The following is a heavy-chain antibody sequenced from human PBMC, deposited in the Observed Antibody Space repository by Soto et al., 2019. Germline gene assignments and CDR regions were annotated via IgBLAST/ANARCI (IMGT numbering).Heavy chain of an antibody. Sequence: PSETLSLTCAVSGGSISSGGYSWSWIRQPPGKGLEWIGYIYHSGSTYYNPSLKSRVTISVDRSKNQFSLKLSSVTAADTAVYYCARGYGIAVAGTDYYYGMDGSGQGTTVTVAS. CDR2: IYHSGST. D-gene: IGHD6-19*01. CDR1: GGSISSGGYS. J-gene: IGHJ6*02. CDR3: ARGYGIAVAGTDYYYGMDG. V-gene: IGHV4-30-2*01.